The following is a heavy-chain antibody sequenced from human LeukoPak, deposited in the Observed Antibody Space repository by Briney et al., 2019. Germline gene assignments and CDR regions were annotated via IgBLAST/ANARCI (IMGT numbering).Heavy chain of an antibody. Sequence: VSVKVSCKASGYTFTSYGISWVRQAPGQGLEWMGWISAYNGNTNYAQKLQGRVTMTTDTSTSTAYMELRSLRSDDTAVYYCARTYGSGSYWPFDYWGQGTLVTVSS. CDR2: ISAYNGNT. D-gene: IGHD3-10*01. CDR1: GYTFTSYG. J-gene: IGHJ4*02. CDR3: ARTYGSGSYWPFDY. V-gene: IGHV1-18*01.